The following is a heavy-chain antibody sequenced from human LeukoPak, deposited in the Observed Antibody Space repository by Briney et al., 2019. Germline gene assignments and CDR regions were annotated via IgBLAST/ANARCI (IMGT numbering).Heavy chain of an antibody. V-gene: IGHV3-66*01. CDR3: ARDSTRIKPFDS. Sequence: GGSLRLSCAASGFTVSSNYMSWVRQAPGKGLEWVSVIYSGGSTYYADSVKGRFIISRDNSNNTLYLQMNSLRAEDTAVYYCARDSTRIKPFDSWGQGTRVTASS. J-gene: IGHJ4*02. CDR2: IYSGGST. D-gene: IGHD2-21*01. CDR1: GFTVSSNY.